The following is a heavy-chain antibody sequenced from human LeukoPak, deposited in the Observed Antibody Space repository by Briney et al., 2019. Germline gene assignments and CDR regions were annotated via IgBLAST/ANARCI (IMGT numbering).Heavy chain of an antibody. CDR2: INHGGST. J-gene: IGHJ6*02. CDR1: GGSFSGYY. CDR3: ARTYYDFWSGYYGYYYGMDV. D-gene: IGHD3-3*01. Sequence: SETLSLTCAVYGGSFSGYYWSWIRQPPGKGLEWIGEINHGGSTNYNPSLKSRVTISVDTSKNQFSLKLSSVTAADTAVYYCARTYYDFWSGYYGYYYGMDVWGQGTTVTVSS. V-gene: IGHV4-34*01.